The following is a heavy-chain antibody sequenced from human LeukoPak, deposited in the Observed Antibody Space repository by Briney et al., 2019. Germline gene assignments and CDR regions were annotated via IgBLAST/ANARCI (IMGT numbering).Heavy chain of an antibody. D-gene: IGHD3-16*01. CDR2: IIPIFGTA. CDR1: VGTFSSYA. V-gene: IGHV1-69*13. CDR3: AREVGYYDYIWGSYPNWFDP. J-gene: IGHJ5*02. Sequence: ASVKVSCKASVGTFSSYAISWVRPAPGQGLEWVGGIIPIFGTANYAQKFQGRVTITADESTSTAYMELSSLRSEDTAVYYCAREVGYYDYIWGSYPNWFDPWGQGTLVTVSS.